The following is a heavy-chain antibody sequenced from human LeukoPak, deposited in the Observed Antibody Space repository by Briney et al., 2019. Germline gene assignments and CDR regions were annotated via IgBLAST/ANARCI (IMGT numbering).Heavy chain of an antibody. CDR2: IKSKTDGGTT. V-gene: IGHV3-15*01. CDR3: TTGIFDY. D-gene: IGHD1-14*01. Sequence: ETLSLTCAVYGGSFSGYYWSWIRQPPGKGLEWVGRIKSKTDGGTTDYAAPVKGRFTISRDDSKNTLYLQMNSLKTEDTAVYYCTTGIFDYWGQGTLVTVSS. J-gene: IGHJ4*02. CDR1: GGSFSGYY.